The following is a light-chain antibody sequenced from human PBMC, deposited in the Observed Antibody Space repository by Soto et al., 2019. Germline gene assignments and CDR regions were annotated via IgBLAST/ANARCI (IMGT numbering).Light chain of an antibody. CDR2: DDS. J-gene: IGLJ1*01. CDR3: QVWDTGSDHQV. CDR1: NIGIKS. V-gene: IGLV3-21*02. Sequence: SYELTQAPSVSVAPGQTARITCGGNNIGIKSVHWYQQKPGQAPVLVVYDDSDRPSGIPERFSGSNSGNTATLTISRVEAGDEADYYCQVWDTGSDHQVFGTGTKVTVL.